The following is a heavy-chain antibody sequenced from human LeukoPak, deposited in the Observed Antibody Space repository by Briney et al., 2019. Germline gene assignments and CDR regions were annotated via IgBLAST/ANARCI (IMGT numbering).Heavy chain of an antibody. CDR1: GGSISSYY. D-gene: IGHD6-13*01. CDR3: ARDQRVAAAGTVYYFDY. CDR2: IYYSGST. J-gene: IGHJ4*02. Sequence: PSETLSLTCTVSGGSISSYYWSWIRQPPGKGLEWIGYIYYSGSTNYNPSLKSRVTISVDTSKNQFSLKLSSVTAADTAVYYCARDQRVAAAGTVYYFDYWGQGTLVTVSS. V-gene: IGHV4-59*12.